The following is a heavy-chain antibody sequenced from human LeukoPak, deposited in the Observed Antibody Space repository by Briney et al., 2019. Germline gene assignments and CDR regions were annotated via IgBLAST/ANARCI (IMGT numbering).Heavy chain of an antibody. D-gene: IGHD6-6*01. Sequence: GGSLRLSCAASGFTFSSYWMLRVRQAPGKGLEWVSSISSGSSYIYYADSVKGRFTISRDNSKNTLYLQMNSLRAEDTAVYYCARGARYSSSSDYFDYWGQGTLVTVSS. V-gene: IGHV3-21*01. CDR3: ARGARYSSSSDYFDY. CDR2: ISSGSSYI. J-gene: IGHJ4*02. CDR1: GFTFSSYW.